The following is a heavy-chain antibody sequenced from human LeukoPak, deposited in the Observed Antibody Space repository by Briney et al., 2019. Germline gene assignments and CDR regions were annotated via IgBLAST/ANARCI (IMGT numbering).Heavy chain of an antibody. Sequence: SQTLSLTCTVSGDSISSGDHYWTWIRQPPGKGLEWISYIYYNGITYYNPSLKSRVIISVDQPKKQFSLKLSSVTAADTAVNYCAGAVTGYYLSHYYFPYWGRGTLVTVSS. J-gene: IGHJ4*02. V-gene: IGHV4-30-4*01. D-gene: IGHD3-9*01. CDR2: IYYNGIT. CDR1: GDSISSGDHY. CDR3: AGAVTGYYLSHYYFPY.